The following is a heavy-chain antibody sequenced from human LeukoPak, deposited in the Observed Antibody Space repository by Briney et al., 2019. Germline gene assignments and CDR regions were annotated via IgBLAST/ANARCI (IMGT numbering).Heavy chain of an antibody. J-gene: IGHJ4*02. V-gene: IGHV4-31*03. CDR2: IYYSGST. CDR1: GGSISSGGYY. CDR3: ARVADTRGYPACPDY. Sequence: SQTLSLTCTVSGGSISSGGYYWSWIRQHPGKGLEWIGYIYYSGSTYYNPSLESRLTISVDTSKNQFSLKLSSVTAADTAVYYCARVADTRGYPACPDYWGQGTLVTVSS. D-gene: IGHD3-22*01.